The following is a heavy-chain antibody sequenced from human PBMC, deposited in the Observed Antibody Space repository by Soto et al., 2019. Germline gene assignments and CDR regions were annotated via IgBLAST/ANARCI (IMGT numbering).Heavy chain of an antibody. D-gene: IGHD2-15*01. CDR1: GYSVSSSDYY. J-gene: IGHJ6*02. Sequence: SETLSLTCSVSGYSVSSSDYYWAWIRQPPGKGLEWIGSMLYSGLTYYNPSLKSRVTLSVDTSKNQFSVRLNSVTASDTAVYYCAPLSVSLSGPYGIHVWGQGTTVTAP. CDR3: APLSVSLSGPYGIHV. CDR2: MLYSGLT. V-gene: IGHV4-39*01.